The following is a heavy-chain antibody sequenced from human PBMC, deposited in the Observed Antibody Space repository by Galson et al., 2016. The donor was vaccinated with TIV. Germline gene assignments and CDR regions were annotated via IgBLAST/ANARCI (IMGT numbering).Heavy chain of an antibody. Sequence: SLRLSCAASGFSVSDNYINWVRQAPGKGLEWVSIFSNSDYTNYADSVKGRFTISRDNSKNTAYLHMSRLRAEDTSVYYCARERRLCGDMCNFSYYFGMDVWGQGSTVTVSS. D-gene: IGHD2-21*01. CDR1: GFSVSDNY. J-gene: IGHJ6*02. CDR2: FSNSDYT. CDR3: ARERRLCGDMCNFSYYFGMDV. V-gene: IGHV3-53*05.